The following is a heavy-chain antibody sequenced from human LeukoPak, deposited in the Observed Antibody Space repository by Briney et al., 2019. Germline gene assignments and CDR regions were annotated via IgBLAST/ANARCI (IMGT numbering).Heavy chain of an antibody. CDR1: GFTFSSYG. V-gene: IGHV3-30*18. J-gene: IGHJ4*02. D-gene: IGHD3-10*01. CDR2: ISYDGNNK. Sequence: GGSLRLSCAASGFTFSSYGMHWVRQAPGKGLEWVAVISYDGNNKYYADSVKGRFTISRDNSKNTLYLQMNSLRAEDTAVYYCAKVSDRFMVRGLDYWGQGTLVTVSS. CDR3: AKVSDRFMVRGLDY.